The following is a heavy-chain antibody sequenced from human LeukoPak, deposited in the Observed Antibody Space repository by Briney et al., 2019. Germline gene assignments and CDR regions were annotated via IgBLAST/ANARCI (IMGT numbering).Heavy chain of an antibody. CDR1: GFTFSNFW. Sequence: PGGSLRLSCAASGFTFSNFWMNWVRQAPGKGLEWVANISPDGSENHYVDSVKGRFTISRDNAKNSLYLQMNSLRAEDTAVYYCARGGLRFDYWGQGTLVTASS. V-gene: IGHV3-7*02. J-gene: IGHJ4*02. CDR2: ISPDGSEN. D-gene: IGHD5-12*01. CDR3: ARGGLRFDY.